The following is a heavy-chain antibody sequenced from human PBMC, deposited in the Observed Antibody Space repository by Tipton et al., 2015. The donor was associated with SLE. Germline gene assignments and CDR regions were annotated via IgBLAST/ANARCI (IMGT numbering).Heavy chain of an antibody. V-gene: IGHV4-38-2*02. CDR1: GGSLSSAY. J-gene: IGHJ4*02. CDR2: FAHSGST. Sequence: LRLSCTVSGGSLSSAYWTWCRQPPGKGLEWIGSFAHSGSTFPNPSLKSRVSISASTSKNEFSLTLTSVTVADTAVYFCARGGITMFGLVTSDYWGQGAMVTVSS. CDR3: ARGGITMFGLVTSDY. D-gene: IGHD3-3*01.